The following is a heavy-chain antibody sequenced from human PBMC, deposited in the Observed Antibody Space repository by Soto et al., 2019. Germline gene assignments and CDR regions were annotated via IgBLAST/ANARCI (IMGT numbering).Heavy chain of an antibody. Sequence: GASVKVSCKTSGGTLSSFAISWVRQAPGQGLEWMGIINPSGGSTSYAQKFQGRVTMARDTSTSTVYMELSSLRSEDTAVYYCARDGPSAMALDYWGQGTLVTVSS. CDR2: INPSGGST. CDR1: GGTLSSFA. D-gene: IGHD5-18*01. J-gene: IGHJ4*02. V-gene: IGHV1-46*01. CDR3: ARDGPSAMALDY.